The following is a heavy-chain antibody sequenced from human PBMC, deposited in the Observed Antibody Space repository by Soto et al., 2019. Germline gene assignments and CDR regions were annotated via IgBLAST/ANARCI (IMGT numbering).Heavy chain of an antibody. D-gene: IGHD3-22*01. CDR1: GFTFSSYE. CDR3: ARENYYDSSGYLFDY. J-gene: IGHJ4*02. Sequence: GGSLRLSCAASGFTFSSYEMNWVRQAPGKGLEWVSYISSSGSTIYYADSVKGRFTISRDNAKNSLYLQMNSLRAEDTAVFYCARENYYDSSGYLFDYWGQGTLVTVSS. CDR2: ISSSGSTI. V-gene: IGHV3-48*03.